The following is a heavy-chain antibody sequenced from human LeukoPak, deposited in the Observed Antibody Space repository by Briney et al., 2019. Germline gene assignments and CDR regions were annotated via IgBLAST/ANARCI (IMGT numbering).Heavy chain of an antibody. CDR1: GFTFSSYA. CDR3: AKDRDIVSPTSAYFYFVY. Sequence: GGSLRLSCAASGFTFSSYAMTWVRQAPGKGLEWVSGLSGSGGSTYYADSVKGRFTISRDNSKNTLYLQMNSLRAEDTAVYYCAKDRDIVSPTSAYFYFVYWGQGTQFTVSS. CDR2: LSGSGGST. J-gene: IGHJ4*02. D-gene: IGHD5/OR15-5a*01. V-gene: IGHV3-23*01.